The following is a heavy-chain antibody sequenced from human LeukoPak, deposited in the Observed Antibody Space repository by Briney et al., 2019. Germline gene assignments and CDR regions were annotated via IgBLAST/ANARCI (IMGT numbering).Heavy chain of an antibody. V-gene: IGHV3-74*01. Sequence: GGSLRLSCGASGFTFSSYWMHWVRQAPGKGLVWISRINSDGSTTSYADTVKGRFTISRDNAKNTLYLQMNSLRAEDTAVYYCARGNYYGQDYWGQGTLVTVSS. CDR2: INSDGSTT. CDR3: ARGNYYGQDY. D-gene: IGHD3-10*01. J-gene: IGHJ4*02. CDR1: GFTFSSYW.